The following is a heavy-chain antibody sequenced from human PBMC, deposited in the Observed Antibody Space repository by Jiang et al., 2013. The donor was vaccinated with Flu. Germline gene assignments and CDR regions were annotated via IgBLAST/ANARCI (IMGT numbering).Heavy chain of an antibody. D-gene: IGHD3-16*02. J-gene: IGHJ4*02. V-gene: IGHV1-46*01. CDR1: GYTFTSYY. CDR3: ARDLGYYDYVWGSYRYSGRIDY. CDR2: INPSGGST. Sequence: SGAEVKKPGASVKVSCKASGYTFTSYYMHWVRQAPGQGLEWMGIINPSGGSTSYAQKFQGRVTMTRDTSTSTVYMELSSLRSEDTAVYYCARDLGYYDYVWGSYRYSGRIDYWGQGTLVTVSS.